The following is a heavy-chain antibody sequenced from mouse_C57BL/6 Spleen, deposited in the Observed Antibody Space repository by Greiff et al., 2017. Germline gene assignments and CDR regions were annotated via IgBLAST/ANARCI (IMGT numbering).Heavy chain of an antibody. D-gene: IGHD2-4*01. CDR2: IYPGDGDT. CDR3: ARTYYDYDAFAY. J-gene: IGHJ3*01. CDR1: GYAFSSSW. V-gene: IGHV1-82*01. Sequence: QVQLQQSGPELVKPGASVKISCKASGYAFSSSWMNWVKQRPGKGLEWIGRIYPGDGDTNYNGKFKGKATLTADNSSSTAYMQLSSLTSEDSAVYFCARTYYDYDAFAYWGQGTLVTVSA.